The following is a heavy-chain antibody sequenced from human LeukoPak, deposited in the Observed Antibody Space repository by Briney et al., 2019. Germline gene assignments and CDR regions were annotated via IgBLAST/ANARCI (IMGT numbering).Heavy chain of an antibody. CDR2: ISAYNGNT. J-gene: IGHJ5*02. V-gene: IGHV1-18*01. D-gene: IGHD2-21*02. CDR1: GYTFTSYG. CDR3: ARVLVTSTRSWFDP. Sequence: ASVKVSCKASGYTFTSYGISWVRQAPGQGLEWMGWISAYNGNTNYAQKLQGRVTMTTDTSTSTAYMELRSLRSEDTAVYYCARVLVTSTRSWFDPWGQGTLVTVSS.